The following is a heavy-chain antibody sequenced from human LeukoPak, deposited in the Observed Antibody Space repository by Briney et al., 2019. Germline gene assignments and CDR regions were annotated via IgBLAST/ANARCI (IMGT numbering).Heavy chain of an antibody. V-gene: IGHV1-18*01. CDR3: ARDLTHRRNYDNSGYQIVPAF. J-gene: IGHJ4*02. Sequence: ASVKVSCKASGYIFTNFGISWVRQARGQGLEWMGWISCYNGNTKYVQKFQGRVTMTTDTSTSTAYMELRSLRSDETAVYYCARDLTHRRNYDNSGYQIVPAFWGQGTLVTVSS. CDR2: ISCYNGNT. D-gene: IGHD3-22*01. CDR1: GYIFTNFG.